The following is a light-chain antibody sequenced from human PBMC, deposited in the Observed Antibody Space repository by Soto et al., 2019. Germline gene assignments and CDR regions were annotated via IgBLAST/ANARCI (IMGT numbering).Light chain of an antibody. J-gene: IGKJ5*01. V-gene: IGKV1-27*01. CDR2: AAA. CDR3: QKYSSVIT. Sequence: DIQMTQSPASLSASVGDRVTITCRASQGISNYLAWYQQKPGKVPKLLIYAAATLQSGVPSRFSGSGSATDFTITITSLQPEDVATYYCQKYSSVITFRQGTRLEIK. CDR1: QGISNY.